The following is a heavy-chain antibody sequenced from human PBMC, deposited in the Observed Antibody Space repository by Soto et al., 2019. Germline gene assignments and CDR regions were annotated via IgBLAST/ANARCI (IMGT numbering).Heavy chain of an antibody. V-gene: IGHV3-33*01. CDR3: VRKAWEALDTNPSSYFDH. Sequence: XGSLRLSSAVSGFTFSDYSMHWVRQAPGKGLEWVALIWHDGRKTYYADSVKGRFAISRDNSKNTMYLQMNSLTDEDTAVYYCVRKAWEALDTNPSSYFDHWGQGILVTV. D-gene: IGHD2-8*01. CDR2: IWHDGRKT. CDR1: GFTFSDYS. J-gene: IGHJ4*02.